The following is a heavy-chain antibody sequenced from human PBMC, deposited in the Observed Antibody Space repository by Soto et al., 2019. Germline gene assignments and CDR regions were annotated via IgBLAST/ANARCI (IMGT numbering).Heavy chain of an antibody. J-gene: IGHJ6*03. CDR2: SHYSGST. V-gene: IGHV4-59*08. Sequence: SETLSLTCTVSGGSIGSHYWSWIRQPPGKGLEWIGSSHYSGSTNFNPSLKSRLTLSVDPSKNQLSLWLSSVTAADTAVYYCARRDYYYSYMDVWGKGATVTVSS. CDR1: GGSIGSHY. CDR3: ARRDYYYSYMDV.